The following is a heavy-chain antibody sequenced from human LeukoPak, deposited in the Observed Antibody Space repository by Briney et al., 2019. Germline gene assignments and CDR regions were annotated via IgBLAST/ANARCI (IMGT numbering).Heavy chain of an antibody. CDR2: IFHSGTT. V-gene: IGHV4-38-2*02. D-gene: IGHD3-3*01. Sequence: SETLSLTCAVSGFSIATGYYWGWIRQPPGKRLEWIGSIFHSGTTYYNPSLKSRVTISVDTSKNQFSLKLNSVTAADTAVYYCAREAAGDFWSGYSGPRYYFDYWGQGTLVTVSS. J-gene: IGHJ4*02. CDR3: AREAAGDFWSGYSGPRYYFDY. CDR1: GFSIATGYY.